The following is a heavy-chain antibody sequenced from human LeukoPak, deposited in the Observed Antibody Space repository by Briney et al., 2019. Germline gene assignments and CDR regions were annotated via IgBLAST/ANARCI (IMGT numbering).Heavy chain of an antibody. V-gene: IGHV4-39*07. J-gene: IGHJ4*02. Sequence: SETLSLTCTVSGGSISSSSYYWAWIRQPPGKGLEWIGSIHYSGSTYYNPSLQSRVTISIDTSKNQFSLKLRFVTAADTAVYYCARVRCSGGSCPHQPNYWGQRTLVTVSS. CDR1: GGSISSSSYY. CDR3: ARVRCSGGSCPHQPNY. D-gene: IGHD2-15*01. CDR2: IHYSGST.